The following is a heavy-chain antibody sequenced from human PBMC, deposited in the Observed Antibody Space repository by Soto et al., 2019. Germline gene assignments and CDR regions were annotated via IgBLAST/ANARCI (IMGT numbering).Heavy chain of an antibody. CDR1: GGSISSYY. D-gene: IGHD1-26*01. J-gene: IGHJ4*02. CDR3: ARRYGGNFDF. Sequence: SETLSLTCTVSGGSISSYYWGWIRQPPGKGLEWIGYIYYSGSTDYNPSLKSRVTISVDTSKNQFSLKLSSVTAADTAVYYCARRYGGNFDFWGQGTLVTVSS. V-gene: IGHV4-59*01. CDR2: IYYSGST.